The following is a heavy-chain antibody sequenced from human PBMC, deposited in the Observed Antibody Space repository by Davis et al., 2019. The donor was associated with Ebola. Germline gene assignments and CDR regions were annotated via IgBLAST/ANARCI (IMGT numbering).Heavy chain of an antibody. V-gene: IGHV1-3*01. CDR1: GYNFSTYA. D-gene: IGHD3-3*01. CDR2: TNAANGNT. Sequence: AASVKVSCKASGYNFSTYAMHWVRQAPGQRLEWMGWTNAANGNTKYSQKFQGRVTITRDTSASTASMELSSLRSDDTAVYYCARAAAYTIETTPGRNGYAMDVWGKGTTVTVSS. J-gene: IGHJ6*04. CDR3: ARAAAYTIETTPGRNGYAMDV.